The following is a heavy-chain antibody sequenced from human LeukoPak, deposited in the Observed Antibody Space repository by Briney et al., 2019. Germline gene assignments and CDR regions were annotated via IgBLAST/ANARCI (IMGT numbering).Heavy chain of an antibody. V-gene: IGHV3-20*04. CDR2: INWNGGST. J-gene: IGHJ3*02. D-gene: IGHD3-22*01. CDR3: ARDPYYDSSGYYYDDAFDI. Sequence: GGSLRLSCAASGFTFDDYGMSWVRQAPGKGLGWVSGINWNGGSTGYADSVKGRFTISRDNAKNSLYLQMNSLRAEDTALYYCARDPYYDSSGYYYDDAFDIWGQGTMVTVSS. CDR1: GFTFDDYG.